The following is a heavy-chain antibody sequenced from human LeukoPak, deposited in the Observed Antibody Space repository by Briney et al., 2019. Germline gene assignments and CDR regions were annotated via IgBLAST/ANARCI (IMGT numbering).Heavy chain of an antibody. V-gene: IGHV3-49*03. Sequence: GGSLRLSCSASGFIFGDYAMSWFRQAPGKGLEWVGFIRSKAYGGTTEYAASAKGRFTISRDDSKSIAYLQMNSLKTEDTAVYYCTRGGYFDWLFVFDYWGQGTLVTVSS. CDR2: IRSKAYGGTT. CDR1: GFIFGDYA. J-gene: IGHJ4*02. D-gene: IGHD3-9*01. CDR3: TRGGYFDWLFVFDY.